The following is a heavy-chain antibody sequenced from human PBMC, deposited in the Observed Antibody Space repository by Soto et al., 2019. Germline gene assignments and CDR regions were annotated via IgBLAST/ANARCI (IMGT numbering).Heavy chain of an antibody. Sequence: ASVKVSCKASGYTFTSYGISWVRQAPGQGLEWMGWIGAYNGNTNYAQKLQGRVTMTTDTSTSTAYMELRSLRSDDTAVYYCARDFEVSPPSEAHFDYWGQGTLVTVSS. J-gene: IGHJ4*02. CDR1: GYTFTSYG. D-gene: IGHD3-3*01. V-gene: IGHV1-18*01. CDR2: IGAYNGNT. CDR3: ARDFEVSPPSEAHFDY.